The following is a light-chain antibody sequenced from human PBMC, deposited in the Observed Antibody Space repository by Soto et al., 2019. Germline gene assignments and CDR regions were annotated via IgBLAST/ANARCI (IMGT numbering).Light chain of an antibody. CDR2: DVT. J-gene: IGLJ1*01. Sequence: QSVLTQPASVSGSPGQSIAISCTGTSSDVGAYNYVFWYQQYPGKAPKLIIYDVTNRPSGVSDRFSGSKSGNTAPLTISGLQAEDEADYYCTSYTTSSTYVFGTGTKVTVL. CDR1: SSDVGAYNY. V-gene: IGLV2-14*01. CDR3: TSYTTSSTYV.